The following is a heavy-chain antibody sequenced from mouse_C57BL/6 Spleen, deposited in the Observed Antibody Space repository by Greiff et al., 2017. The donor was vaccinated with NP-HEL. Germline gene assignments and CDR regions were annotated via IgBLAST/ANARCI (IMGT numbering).Heavy chain of an antibody. D-gene: IGHD1-1*01. CDR3: ARSVYYYGSSYDWYFDV. V-gene: IGHV1-4*01. CDR2: INPSSGYT. J-gene: IGHJ1*03. Sequence: NWVKQRPGQGLEWIGYINPSSGYTKYNQKFKDKATWTADKSSSTAYMQLSSLTSEDSAVYYCARSVYYYGSSYDWYFDVWGTGTTVTVSS.